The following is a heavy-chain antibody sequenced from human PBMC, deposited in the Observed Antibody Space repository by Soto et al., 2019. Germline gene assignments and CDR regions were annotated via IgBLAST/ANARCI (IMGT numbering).Heavy chain of an antibody. Sequence: SVKVSCKASGGTFSSYAISWVRQAPGQGLEWMGGIIPIFGTANYAQKFQGRVTITADESTSTAYMELSSLRSEDTAVYYCARNTRPFYDFWSGYYTGVHYYGMDVWGQGTTVTVSS. J-gene: IGHJ6*02. V-gene: IGHV1-69*13. D-gene: IGHD3-3*01. CDR1: GGTFSSYA. CDR3: ARNTRPFYDFWSGYYTGVHYYGMDV. CDR2: IIPIFGTA.